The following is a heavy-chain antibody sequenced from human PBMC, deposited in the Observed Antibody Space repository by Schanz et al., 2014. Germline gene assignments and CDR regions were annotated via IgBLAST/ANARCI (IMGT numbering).Heavy chain of an antibody. D-gene: IGHD2-2*01. CDR3: AKVAPAATYLDS. CDR1: GFIVSSTY. Sequence: QVQLVESGGGVVQPGRSLRLSCAASGFIVSSTYMTWMRQAPGKGLEWISYISNSGTYTKYADSVKGRFVISRDNARSSLYLQMSSLRDGDTAVYYCAKVAPAATYLDSWGLGTLVTVSS. CDR2: ISNSGTYT. V-gene: IGHV3-11*05. J-gene: IGHJ4*02.